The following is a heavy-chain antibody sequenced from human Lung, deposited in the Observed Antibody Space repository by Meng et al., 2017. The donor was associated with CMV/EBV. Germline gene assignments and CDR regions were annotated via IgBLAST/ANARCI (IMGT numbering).Heavy chain of an antibody. J-gene: IGHJ5*02. CDR3: ARVGYPIGGYLDP. Sequence: SCAASGFSVSNKYLAWVRQAPGKGLEWVSVIYNDGDTHYTNSVKGRFTISRDSSKNTVFLQMNSLRADDTAVYYCARVGYPIGGYLDPWGQGTLVTVSS. V-gene: IGHV3-53*01. CDR1: GFSVSNKY. D-gene: IGHD2-15*01. CDR2: IYNDGDT.